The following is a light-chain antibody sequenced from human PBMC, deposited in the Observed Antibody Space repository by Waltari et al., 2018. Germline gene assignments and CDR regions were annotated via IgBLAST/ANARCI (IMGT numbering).Light chain of an antibody. CDR1: RSDAGGSNY. J-gene: IGLJ2*01. V-gene: IGLV2-8*01. Sequence: SALTQPPSESGTPGQSVTISGTATRSDAGGSNYAFRYHQHPGTATKRMIYDVSKRPSGVPDRFSGSKSGNPASLTVSGLQAEDEADYSCSSYAGSNNLVFGGGTKLTVL. CDR2: DVS. CDR3: SSYAGSNNLV.